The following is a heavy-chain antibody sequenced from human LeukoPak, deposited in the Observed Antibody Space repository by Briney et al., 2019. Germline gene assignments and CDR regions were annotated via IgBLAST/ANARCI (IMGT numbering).Heavy chain of an antibody. D-gene: IGHD6-19*01. CDR2: INHSGST. J-gene: IGHJ4*02. CDR1: GDSLSGYD. Sequence: KPSETLSLTCAVYGDSLSGYDGRGLRQPPGKGLEWIGEINHSGSTNYNPSLKSRVTISVDTSKNQFSLKLSSVTAADTAVYYCAREIKQWPRGGKEDYWGQGTLVTVSS. CDR3: AREIKQWPRGGKEDY. V-gene: IGHV4-34*01.